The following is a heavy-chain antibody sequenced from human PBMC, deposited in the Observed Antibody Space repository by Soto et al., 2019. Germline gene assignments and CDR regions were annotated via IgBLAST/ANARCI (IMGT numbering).Heavy chain of an antibody. D-gene: IGHD3-10*01. CDR2: IYSGGNI. V-gene: IGHV3-53*01. J-gene: IGHJ4*02. CDR3: ARDRYRSGTSH. CDR1: GLTVSNNY. Sequence: QPGGSLRLSCAASGLTVSNNYMSWVRQAPGKGLEWVSIIYSGGNIYYGDSVKGRFTISRDNSKNTLYLQMNSLRAEDTAVYYCARDRYRSGTSHWGQGTLVTVSS.